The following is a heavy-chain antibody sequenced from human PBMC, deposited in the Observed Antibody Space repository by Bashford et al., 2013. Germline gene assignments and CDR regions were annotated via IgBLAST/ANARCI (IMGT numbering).Heavy chain of an antibody. Sequence: SRRWIRPAPREGTGVHWNIYYSGSTNYNPSLKSRVTISVDTSMNQFSLKLGSVTAADTAVYYCARHGRVAGPSYFDYWGQGTLVTVSS. V-gene: IGHV4-59*08. CDR3: ARHGRVAGPSYFDY. CDR1: S. D-gene: IGHD6-19*01. CDR2: IYYSGST. J-gene: IGHJ4*02.